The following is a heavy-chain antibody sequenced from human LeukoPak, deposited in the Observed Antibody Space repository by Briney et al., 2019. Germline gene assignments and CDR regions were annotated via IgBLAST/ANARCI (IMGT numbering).Heavy chain of an antibody. Sequence: ASVKVSCKASGYTFTSYDINWVRQATGQGLEWMGWMNPNSGNTGYAQKFQGRVTITTDESTSTAYMELSSLRSEDTAVYYCARTDPPYYYDSVNWFDPWGQGTLVTVSS. J-gene: IGHJ5*02. CDR2: MNPNSGNT. CDR3: ARTDPPYYYDSVNWFDP. D-gene: IGHD3-22*01. V-gene: IGHV1-8*01. CDR1: GYTFTSYD.